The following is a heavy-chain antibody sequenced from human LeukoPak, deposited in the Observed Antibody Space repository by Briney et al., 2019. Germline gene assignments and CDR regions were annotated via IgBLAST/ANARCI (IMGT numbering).Heavy chain of an antibody. CDR2: INHSGSI. CDR1: GGSFSGYY. V-gene: IGHV4-34*01. J-gene: IGHJ5*02. D-gene: IGHD3-9*01. CDR3: ARGDILTGYQRFRWFDP. Sequence: SETLYLTCAVYGGSFSGYYRSWIRQPPGKGLEWIGEINHSGSINYNPSLKSRVTISVDTSKNQFSLKLSSVTAADTAVDYCARGDILTGYQRFRWFDPWGQGTLVTVSS.